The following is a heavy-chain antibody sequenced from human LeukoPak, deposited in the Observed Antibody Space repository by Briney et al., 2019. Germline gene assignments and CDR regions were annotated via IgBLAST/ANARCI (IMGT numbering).Heavy chain of an antibody. Sequence: ASVKVSCKASGYTFTDYYINWVRQAPGQGLEWIGWINPDSGDTNYAQKFQDRVTMTRDTSISTAYIELNFLRSDDTAVFYCARGDYYGSPKVVAAWGQGTLVTVSS. J-gene: IGHJ5*02. V-gene: IGHV1-2*02. CDR1: GYTFTDYY. CDR2: INPDSGDT. D-gene: IGHD3-10*01. CDR3: ARGDYYGSPKVVAA.